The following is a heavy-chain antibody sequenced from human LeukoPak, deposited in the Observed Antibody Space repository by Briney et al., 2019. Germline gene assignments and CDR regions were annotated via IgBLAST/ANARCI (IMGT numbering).Heavy chain of an antibody. CDR1: GGTFSSYA. CDR3: ARDALHSRPFDY. Sequence: GASVKVSCKASGGTFSSYAISWVRQAPGQGLEWMGGIIPIFGTGNYAQKFQGRVTITADESTSTAYMELSSLRSEDTPVYYCARDALHSRPFDYWGQGTLVTVSS. CDR2: IIPIFGTG. V-gene: IGHV1-69*13. J-gene: IGHJ4*02.